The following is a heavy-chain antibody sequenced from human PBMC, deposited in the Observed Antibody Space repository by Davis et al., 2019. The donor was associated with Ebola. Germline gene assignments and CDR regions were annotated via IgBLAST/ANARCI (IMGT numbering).Heavy chain of an antibody. J-gene: IGHJ2*01. CDR3: ATSNGDYWYFDL. CDR2: ISSSGSTI. V-gene: IGHV3-11*01. D-gene: IGHD4-17*01. Sequence: PGGSLRLSCAASGFTFSDYYMSWIRQAPGKGLEWVSYISSSGSTIYYADSVKGRFTISRHKSKNTLYLQMNSLRAEDTAVYYCATSNGDYWYFDLWGRGTLVTVSS. CDR1: GFTFSDYY.